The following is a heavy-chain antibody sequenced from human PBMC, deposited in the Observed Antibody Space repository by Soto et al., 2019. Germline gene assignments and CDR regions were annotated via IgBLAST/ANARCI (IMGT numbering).Heavy chain of an antibody. D-gene: IGHD2-2*01. CDR3: ARERWSSTSWYYFDY. Sequence: GGSLRLSCAASGFTFTNAWINWVRQAPGKGLEWVAIIRYDGSDEHYGDSVKGRFTISRDNSKNMLYLQMNSLRAEDTAVYYFARERWSSTSWYYFDYWGQGTLVTVSS. V-gene: IGHV3-33*08. CDR2: IRYDGSDE. CDR1: GFTFTNAW. J-gene: IGHJ4*02.